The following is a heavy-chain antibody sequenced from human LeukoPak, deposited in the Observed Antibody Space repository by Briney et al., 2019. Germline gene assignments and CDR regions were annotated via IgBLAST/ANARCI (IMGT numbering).Heavy chain of an antibody. J-gene: IGHJ6*02. Sequence: PGGSLRLSCAASGFTFSSYWMSWVRQAPGKGLEWVANIKQDGSEKYYVDSVKGRFTISRDNAKNSLYLQMNSLRAEDTAVYYCARVVENYGSGSYHYDMDVWGQGTTVTVSS. CDR2: IKQDGSEK. D-gene: IGHD3-10*01. V-gene: IGHV3-7*03. CDR3: ARVVENYGSGSYHYDMDV. CDR1: GFTFSSYW.